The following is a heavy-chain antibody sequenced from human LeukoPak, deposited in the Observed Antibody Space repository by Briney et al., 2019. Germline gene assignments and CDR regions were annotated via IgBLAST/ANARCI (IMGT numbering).Heavy chain of an antibody. CDR3: ASDSSGYQYYFDY. J-gene: IGHJ4*02. V-gene: IGHV4-34*01. CDR2: INHSGST. D-gene: IGHD3-22*01. Sequence: SETLSLTCAVYGGSFSGYYWSWIRQPPGKGLEWIGEINHSGSTNYNPSLKSRVTMSVDTSKNQFSLKLSSVTAADTAVYYCASDSSGYQYYFDYWGQGTLVTVSS. CDR1: GGSFSGYY.